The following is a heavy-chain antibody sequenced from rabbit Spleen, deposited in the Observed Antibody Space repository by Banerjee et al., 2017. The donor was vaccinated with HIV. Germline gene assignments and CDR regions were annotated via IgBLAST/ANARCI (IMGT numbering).Heavy chain of an antibody. D-gene: IGHD4-1*01. CDR3: ARDLAGVIGWNFSL. J-gene: IGHJ4*01. CDR1: GLDFSSSYW. Sequence: QEQLVESGGGLVQPEGSLTLTCKASGLDFSSSYWICWVRQAPGKGLEWIACIYAGSGGGTAYASWAKGRSTISRTSSTTVALQMTSLTAADTATYFCARDLAGVIGWNFSLWGQGTLVTVS. CDR2: IYAGSGGGT. V-gene: IGHV1S45*01.